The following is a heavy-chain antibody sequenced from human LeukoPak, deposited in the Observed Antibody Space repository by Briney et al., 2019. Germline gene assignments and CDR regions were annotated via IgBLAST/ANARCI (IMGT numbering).Heavy chain of an antibody. J-gene: IGHJ5*02. Sequence: PSETLSLTCVVSGYSISNDYYWGWIRQPPGKGLEWIGNIYHSGGSYYNPSLKSRVTILVDTSKNQFSLKLSSVTAADTAVYYCAKAGTTGIHHWFDPWGQGNLVAVSS. V-gene: IGHV4-38-2*01. D-gene: IGHD1-1*01. CDR1: GYSISNDYY. CDR2: IYHSGGS. CDR3: AKAGTTGIHHWFDP.